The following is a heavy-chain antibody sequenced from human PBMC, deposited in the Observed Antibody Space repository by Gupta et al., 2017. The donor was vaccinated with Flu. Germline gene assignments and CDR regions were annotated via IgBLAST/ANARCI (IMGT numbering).Heavy chain of an antibody. CDR3: ARGGDNYYYYGMDV. Sequence: QVRLSQSGAEVKKPGSSVKVSCKASGDSFSSFGLSWVRQAPGQGLEWMGGILPISGMANYAQKFQGRLTITADRSTNTVYMELTSLGFEDMAVYYCARGGDNYYYYGMDVWGQGTTVTVSS. J-gene: IGHJ6*02. CDR2: ILPISGMA. V-gene: IGHV1-69*17. D-gene: IGHD3-16*01. CDR1: GDSFSSFG.